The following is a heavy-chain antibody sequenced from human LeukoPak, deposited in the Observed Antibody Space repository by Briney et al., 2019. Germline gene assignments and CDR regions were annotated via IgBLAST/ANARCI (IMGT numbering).Heavy chain of an antibody. CDR1: GGSVSSYY. CDR3: ARQGAYSSGWYADFDY. CDR2: IYYIGST. J-gene: IGHJ4*02. Sequence: SETLSLTCTVPGGSVSSYYWSWIRQPPGKGLEWIGYIYYIGSTNYNPSLKSRVTISVDTSKNQFSLKLTSVTAADTAVYYCARQGAYSSGWYADFDYWGQGTLVTVSS. D-gene: IGHD6-19*01. V-gene: IGHV4-59*08.